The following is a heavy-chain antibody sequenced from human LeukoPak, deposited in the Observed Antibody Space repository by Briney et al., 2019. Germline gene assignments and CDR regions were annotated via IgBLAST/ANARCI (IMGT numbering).Heavy chain of an antibody. V-gene: IGHV4-4*07. CDR3: ARAPTMVRGPNYYYYYMDV. D-gene: IGHD3-10*01. Sequence: SETLSLTCTVSGGSISSYYWSWIRRPAGKGLEWIGRIYTSGSTNYNPSLKSRVTISVDKSKNQFSLKLSSVTAADTAVYYCARAPTMVRGPNYYYYYMDVWGKGTTVTVSS. CDR1: GGSISSYY. J-gene: IGHJ6*03. CDR2: IYTSGST.